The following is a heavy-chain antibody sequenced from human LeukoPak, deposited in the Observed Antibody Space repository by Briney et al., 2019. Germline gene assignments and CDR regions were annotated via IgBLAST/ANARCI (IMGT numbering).Heavy chain of an antibody. Sequence: GGSLRLSCAASGFTFDDYAMHWVRQAPGKGLEWVSGISWNSGSIGYADSVKGRFTISRDNAKNSLYLQMNSLRAEDMALYYCAKGGGSGSYYNVGYYYYMDVWGKGTTVTVSS. D-gene: IGHD3-10*01. CDR3: AKGGGSGSYYNVGYYYYMDV. J-gene: IGHJ6*03. CDR1: GFTFDDYA. V-gene: IGHV3-9*03. CDR2: ISWNSGSI.